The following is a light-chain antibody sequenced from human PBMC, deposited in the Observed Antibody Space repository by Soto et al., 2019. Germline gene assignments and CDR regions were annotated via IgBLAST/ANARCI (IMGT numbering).Light chain of an antibody. J-gene: IGKJ2*01. CDR1: QSVSSAY. CDR3: QQYGSSGYT. CDR2: GAS. V-gene: IGKV3-20*01. Sequence: EIVLTQSPTTLYLSPGERATLSCRTRQSVSSAYFAWCQQKPGQAPRLVMYGASNRATGIPDRFSGSGSGTDFTLTISSLEPEDSAVYYCQQYGSSGYTFGQGTKLEIK.